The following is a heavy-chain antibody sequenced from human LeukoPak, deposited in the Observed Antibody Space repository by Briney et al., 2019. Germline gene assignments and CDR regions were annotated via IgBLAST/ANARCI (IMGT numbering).Heavy chain of an antibody. Sequence: PGGSLRLSCAASGFTFSSYSMNWVRQAPGKGLEWVSYISSSSSTIYYADSVKGRFTISRDNAKNSLYLQMNSLRDEDTAVYYCATLGYCSSTSCLPGAYWGQGTLVTVSS. CDR2: ISSSSSTI. V-gene: IGHV3-48*02. CDR3: ATLGYCSSTSCLPGAY. D-gene: IGHD2-2*01. J-gene: IGHJ4*02. CDR1: GFTFSSYS.